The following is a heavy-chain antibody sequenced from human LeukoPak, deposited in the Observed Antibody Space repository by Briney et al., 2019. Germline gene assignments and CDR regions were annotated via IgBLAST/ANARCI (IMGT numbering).Heavy chain of an antibody. CDR3: AKGGGDYYFDY. V-gene: IGHV3-15*01. CDR1: EFTFSDAW. D-gene: IGHD4-17*01. CDR2: IKSKTDGGTT. Sequence: GGSLRLSCAASEFTFSDAWMSWVRQAPGKGLEWVGRIKSKTDGGTTDYAAPVKGRFTISRDNSKNTLYLQMNSLRAEDTAVYYCAKGGGDYYFDYWGQGTLVTVSS. J-gene: IGHJ4*02.